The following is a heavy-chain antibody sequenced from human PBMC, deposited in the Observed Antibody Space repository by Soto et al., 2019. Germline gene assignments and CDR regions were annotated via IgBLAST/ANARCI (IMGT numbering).Heavy chain of an antibody. J-gene: IGHJ4*02. V-gene: IGHV3-48*03. CDR3: ARGDCSGTCYIGY. CDR1: GFSFSNYE. D-gene: IGHD2-2*02. Sequence: VQLVESGGGLVQPGGSLRLSCAASGFSFSNYEMNWVRQAPGKGLEWISYITSSGGAVFYADSVKGRFTISRDNAKDSLFLQMNSLRVEDTAVYYCARGDCSGTCYIGYWGQGARVTVSS. CDR2: ITSSGGAV.